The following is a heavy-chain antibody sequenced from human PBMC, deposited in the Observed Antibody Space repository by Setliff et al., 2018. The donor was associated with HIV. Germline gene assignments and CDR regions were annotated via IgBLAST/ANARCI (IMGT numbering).Heavy chain of an antibody. Sequence: SETLSLTCTVSGGTISSYYWSWIRQPPGKGLEWIGYIAYSGSADYNPSLKSRFILSVDTSKNQFSLKVNSMTAADTAVYYCARGARLLAAYSDRWDYFYMAVWGKGTTVTVSS. D-gene: IGHD1-26*01. J-gene: IGHJ6*03. CDR2: IAYSGSA. CDR1: GGTISSYY. CDR3: ARGARLLAAYSDRWDYFYMAV. V-gene: IGHV4-59*12.